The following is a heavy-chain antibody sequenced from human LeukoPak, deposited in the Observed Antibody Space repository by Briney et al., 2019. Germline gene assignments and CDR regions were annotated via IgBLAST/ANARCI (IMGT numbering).Heavy chain of an antibody. CDR3: ASYPPYDSSTLRAFDI. CDR2: IGLTGSI. CDR1: GILVSSNY. Sequence: PGRSLRLSCVASGILVSSNYMSWVRQAPGKGLEWVSFIGLTGSIYYADSVKGRFTISRDHSRNTLYLQMNSLRDEDTAVYYCASYPPYDSSTLRAFDIWGQGTMVTVCS. V-gene: IGHV3-66*01. J-gene: IGHJ3*02. D-gene: IGHD3-22*01.